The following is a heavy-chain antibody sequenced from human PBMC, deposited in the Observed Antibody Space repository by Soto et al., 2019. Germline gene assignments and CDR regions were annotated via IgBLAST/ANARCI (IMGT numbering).Heavy chain of an antibody. CDR3: TRGHYYGMDV. CDR2: SNTDGTAT. Sequence: EVQLLESGGGLVQPGGSLRLSCAASGFTFSSYAMSWVRQAPGKGLVWVSRSNTDGTATTYADSVEGRFTISRDNAKNMLYLQMNSLRAEDTAVYYCTRGHYYGMDVWGQGTTVTVSS. J-gene: IGHJ6*02. V-gene: IGHV3-74*02. CDR1: GFTFSSYA.